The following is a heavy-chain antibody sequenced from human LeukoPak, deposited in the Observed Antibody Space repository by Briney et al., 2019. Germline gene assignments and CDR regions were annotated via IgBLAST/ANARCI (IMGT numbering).Heavy chain of an antibody. CDR2: IYYSGST. V-gene: IGHV4-59*08. CDR3: ARQDCSSTSCYSFDY. CDR1: GGSISSYY. Sequence: PSETLSLTCTVSGGSISSYYWSWIRQPPGKGLEWTGYIYYSGSTNYNPSLKSRVTISVDTSKNQFSLKLSSVTAADTAVYYCARQDCSSTSCYSFDYWGQGTLVTVSS. J-gene: IGHJ4*02. D-gene: IGHD2-2*01.